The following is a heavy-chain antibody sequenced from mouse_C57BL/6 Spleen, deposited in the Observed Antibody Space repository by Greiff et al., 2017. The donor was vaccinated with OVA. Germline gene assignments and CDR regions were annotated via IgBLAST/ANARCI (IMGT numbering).Heavy chain of an antibody. Sequence: VQVVESGAELVKPGASVKMSCKASGYTFTTYPIEWMKQNHGKSLEWIGNFHPYNDDTKYNEKFKGKATLTVEKSSSTVYLELSRLTSDDSAVYYCARGYYGSRSYWYFDVWGTGTTVTVSS. CDR1: GYTFTTYP. V-gene: IGHV1-47*01. CDR3: ARGYYGSRSYWYFDV. D-gene: IGHD1-1*01. CDR2: FHPYNDDT. J-gene: IGHJ1*03.